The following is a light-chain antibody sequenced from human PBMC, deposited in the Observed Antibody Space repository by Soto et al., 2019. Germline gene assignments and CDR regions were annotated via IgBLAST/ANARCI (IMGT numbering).Light chain of an antibody. J-gene: IGKJ2*01. V-gene: IGKV4-1*01. CDR3: QQYYSTPYT. CDR1: QSVFYSSNNNDY. CDR2: WAS. Sequence: DIVLTKSPDSLAVSLGERATINCKSSQSVFYSSNNNDYLAWYQQKSGQPPKLLIYWASTRESGVPDRFSGSGSGTDFTLTISSLQAEDVAVYYCQQYYSTPYTFGQGTRLEI.